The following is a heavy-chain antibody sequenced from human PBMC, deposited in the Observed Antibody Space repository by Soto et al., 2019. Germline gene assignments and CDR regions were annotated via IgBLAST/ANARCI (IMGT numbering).Heavy chain of an antibody. CDR1: GASIYDGGYF. CDR2: ILNSGSP. CDR3: ARGTTTEKDDS. V-gene: IGHV4-30-4*01. J-gene: IGHJ4*02. D-gene: IGHD1-1*01. Sequence: QVQLQESGPGLVRPSQTLSLTCSVSGASIYDGGYFWSWIRQSPGRGLEWIGHILNSGSPYNNPSLRGRVTISADTSMNRFSLALTSVTAADTAMYYCARGTTTEKDDSWGQGILVTVSS.